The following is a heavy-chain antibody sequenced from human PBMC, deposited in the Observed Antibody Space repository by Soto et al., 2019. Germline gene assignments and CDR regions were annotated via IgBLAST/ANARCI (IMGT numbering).Heavy chain of an antibody. Sequence: EVQLVESGGGLVKPGGSLRLSCAASGFTFSSYSMNWVRQAPGKGLEWVSSISSSSSYIYYADSVKGRFTISRDNAKNSLYLQMNSLRAEDTAVYYCASYTFSTSADYWGQGTLVAVSS. V-gene: IGHV3-21*01. D-gene: IGHD2-2*01. CDR3: ASYTFSTSADY. CDR2: ISSSSSYI. CDR1: GFTFSSYS. J-gene: IGHJ4*02.